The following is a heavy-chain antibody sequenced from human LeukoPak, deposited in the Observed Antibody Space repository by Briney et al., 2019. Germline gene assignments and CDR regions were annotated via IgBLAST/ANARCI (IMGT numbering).Heavy chain of an antibody. Sequence: GASVKVSCKASGGTFSSYAIGWVRQAPGQGLEWMGGIIPIFGTANYAQKFQGRVTITTDESTSTAYMELSSLRSEDTAVYYCATQGEKTHQSSGGSCYSLDYWGQGTLVTVSS. CDR3: ATQGEKTHQSSGGSCYSLDY. V-gene: IGHV1-69*05. J-gene: IGHJ4*02. CDR1: GGTFSSYA. D-gene: IGHD2-15*01. CDR2: IIPIFGTA.